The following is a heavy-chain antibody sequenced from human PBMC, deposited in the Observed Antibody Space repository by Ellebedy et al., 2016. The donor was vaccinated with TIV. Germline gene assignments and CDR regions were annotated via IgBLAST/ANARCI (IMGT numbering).Heavy chain of an antibody. D-gene: IGHD3-16*01. CDR2: ISSSSSFT. CDR3: AREAISYATSGYYFDY. V-gene: IGHV3-11*06. Sequence: PGGSLRLSCAASGFTFSDYYMSWIRQGPGKGLEGVSYISSSSSFTNYADSVKGRFTISRDNAKSSLYLQMNSLRAEDTAVYYCAREAISYATSGYYFDYWGQGTLVTVSS. J-gene: IGHJ4*02. CDR1: GFTFSDYY.